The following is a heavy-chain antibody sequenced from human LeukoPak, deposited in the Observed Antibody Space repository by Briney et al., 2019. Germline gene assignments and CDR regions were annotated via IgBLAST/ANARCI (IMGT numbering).Heavy chain of an antibody. CDR1: GGSISSGGYY. Sequence: SETLSLTCTVSGGSISSGGYYWSWIRQHPGKGLEWMGYIYYSGSTYYNPSLKSRVTISVDTSKNQFSLKLSSVTAADTAVYYCARGRITMVRGAPWYFDLWGRGTLVTVSS. J-gene: IGHJ2*01. CDR3: ARGRITMVRGAPWYFDL. CDR2: IYYSGST. V-gene: IGHV4-31*03. D-gene: IGHD3-10*01.